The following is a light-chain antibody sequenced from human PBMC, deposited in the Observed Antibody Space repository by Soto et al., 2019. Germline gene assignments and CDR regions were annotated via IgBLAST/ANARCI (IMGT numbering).Light chain of an antibody. CDR2: DAS. CDR3: QQRSNWPPTWT. V-gene: IGKV3-11*01. J-gene: IGKJ1*01. Sequence: IVLTRSPGTLTLSPGERSTLSCRAIQSVSSNLAWYQQKPGQAPRLLIYDASNRATGIPARFSGSGSGTDFTLTISSLEPEDFAVYYCQQRSNWPPTWTFGPGTKVDIK. CDR1: QSVSSN.